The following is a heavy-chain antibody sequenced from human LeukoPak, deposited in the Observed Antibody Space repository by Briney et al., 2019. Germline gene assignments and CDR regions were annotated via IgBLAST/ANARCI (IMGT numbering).Heavy chain of an antibody. J-gene: IGHJ6*02. CDR2: IYYSGST. V-gene: IGHV4-30-4*01. CDR1: SGSISSGDYY. Sequence: SQTLSLTCTVSSGSISSGDYYWSWIRQPPGKGLEWIGYIYYSGSTYYNPSLKSRVTISVDTSKNQFSLKLSSVTAADTAAYYCARAPYYDFWSGYEMDVWGQGTTVTVSS. D-gene: IGHD3-3*01. CDR3: ARAPYYDFWSGYEMDV.